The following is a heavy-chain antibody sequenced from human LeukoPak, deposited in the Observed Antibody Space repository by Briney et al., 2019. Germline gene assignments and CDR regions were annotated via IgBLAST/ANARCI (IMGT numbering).Heavy chain of an antibody. Sequence: ASVKVSCKASGYTFTSYAKHWVRQAPGQRLEWMGWINTNTGNPTYAQGFTGRFVFSLDTSVSTAYLQISSLKADDTAMYYCARGDYETHGYQTRWGQGTLVTVSS. J-gene: IGHJ4*02. CDR1: GYTFTSYA. CDR3: ARGDYETHGYQTR. D-gene: IGHD3-22*01. CDR2: INTNTGNP. V-gene: IGHV7-4-1*02.